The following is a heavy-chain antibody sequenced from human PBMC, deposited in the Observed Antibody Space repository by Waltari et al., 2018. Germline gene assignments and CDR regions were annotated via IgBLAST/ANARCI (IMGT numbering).Heavy chain of an antibody. D-gene: IGHD3-22*01. Sequence: EIQLVESGGGLIQPGGSLRPSCAASGLTFRTYAMSWVRQAPGKGLEWVSAISTSGASTYYAASVKGRFTISRDNSKNTLHLQMNSLRADDTAVYYCARVGGGNYDDSGSASRFDYWGQGTLVTVSS. CDR3: ARVGGGNYDDSGSASRFDY. CDR1: GLTFRTYA. J-gene: IGHJ4*02. CDR2: ISTSGAST. V-gene: IGHV3-23*04.